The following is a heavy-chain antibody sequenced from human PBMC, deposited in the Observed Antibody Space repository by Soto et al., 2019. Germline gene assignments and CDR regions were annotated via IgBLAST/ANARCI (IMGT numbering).Heavy chain of an antibody. J-gene: IGHJ4*02. V-gene: IGHV1-69*13. Sequence: ASVKVSCKASGGTFSSYAISWVRQAPGQGLEWMGGIIPIFGTANYAQKFQGRVTITADESTSTAYMELSSLRSEDTAVYYCARGYDFWSGYYDYFDYWGQGTLVTVSS. D-gene: IGHD3-3*01. CDR2: IIPIFGTA. CDR3: ARGYDFWSGYYDYFDY. CDR1: GGTFSSYA.